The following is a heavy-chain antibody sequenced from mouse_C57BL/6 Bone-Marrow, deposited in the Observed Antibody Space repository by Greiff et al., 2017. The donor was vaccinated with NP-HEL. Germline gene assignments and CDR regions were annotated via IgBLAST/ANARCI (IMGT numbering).Heavy chain of an antibody. J-gene: IGHJ4*01. CDR3: ARYGNYPYYAMDY. CDR2: IYPGGGYT. V-gene: IGHV1-63*01. Sequence: VQLQQSGAELVRPGTSVKMSCKASGYTFTNYWIGWAKQRPGHGLEWIGDIYPGGGYTNYNEKSKGKATLTADKSSSTAYMQFSSLTSEDSAIYYCARYGNYPYYAMDYWGQGTSVTVSS. D-gene: IGHD2-1*01. CDR1: GYTFTNYW.